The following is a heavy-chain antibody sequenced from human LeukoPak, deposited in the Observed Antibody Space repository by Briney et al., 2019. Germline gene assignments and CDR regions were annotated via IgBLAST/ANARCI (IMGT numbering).Heavy chain of an antibody. CDR1: GGSFSGYY. J-gene: IGHJ6*03. Sequence: SSETLSLTCGVSGGSFSGYYWNWIRQPPGKGLEWIGEINHSGSTNYNPSLKSRVTISVDTSQKQFSLRLSSVTAADTAVYYCARVKDYGDYYYYYMDVWGKGTTVTVSS. CDR3: ARVKDYGDYYYYYMDV. D-gene: IGHD4-17*01. CDR2: INHSGST. V-gene: IGHV4-34*01.